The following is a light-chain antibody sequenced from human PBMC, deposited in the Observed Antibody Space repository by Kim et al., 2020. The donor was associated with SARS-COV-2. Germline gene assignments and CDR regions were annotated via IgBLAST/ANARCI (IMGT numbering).Light chain of an antibody. V-gene: IGKV3-20*01. CDR2: GAS. CDR1: QSVSSNY. CDR3: QQYGSSYT. Sequence: ENVLTQSPGTLSLSPGERATLSCRASQSVSSNYLAWYQQKPGQAPRLLIYGASSRATGIPDRFSGSGSGTDFTLTISRLEPEDFAVYYCQQYGSSYTFGQGTKLEI. J-gene: IGKJ2*01.